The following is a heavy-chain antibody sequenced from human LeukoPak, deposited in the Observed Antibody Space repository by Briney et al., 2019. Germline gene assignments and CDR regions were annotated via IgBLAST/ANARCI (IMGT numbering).Heavy chain of an antibody. Sequence: KPSQTLSLTCTVSGGSISSGDYYWSWIRRHPGKGLEWIGYIYYSGDTYYNPSLKSRVTMSVDTSKNQFSLKLSSVTAADTAVYYCARAPRDTNSWYYFDYWGQGTLVSVSS. J-gene: IGHJ4*02. D-gene: IGHD5-18*01. V-gene: IGHV4-31*02. CDR3: ARAPRDTNSWYYFDY. CDR1: GGSISSGDYY. CDR2: IYYSGDT.